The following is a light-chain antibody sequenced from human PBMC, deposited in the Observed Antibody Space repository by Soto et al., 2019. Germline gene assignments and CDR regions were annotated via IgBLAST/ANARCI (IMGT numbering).Light chain of an antibody. V-gene: IGKV3-11*01. Sequence: EIVLTQSPATLSLSPGERATLSCRASQSVSSYLAWYQHKPGQAPRLLIYGASNKSTDIPARFSGRGSGPDFTLTTSSLESGDSAIYYCQQRDKWPRTFGQGTKREIK. J-gene: IGKJ2*01. CDR1: QSVSSY. CDR3: QQRDKWPRT. CDR2: GAS.